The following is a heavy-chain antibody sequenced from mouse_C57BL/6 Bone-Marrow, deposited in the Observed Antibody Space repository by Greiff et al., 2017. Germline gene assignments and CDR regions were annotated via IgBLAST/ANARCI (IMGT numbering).Heavy chain of an antibody. Sequence: QVQLQQPGAELVKPGASVKMSCKASGYTFTSYWITWVKQRPGQGLEWIGDIYPGSGSTNYNEKFKSKATLTVDTSSSTAYMQLSSLTSEDSSVYYCARSGYYGYDGAYWGQGPLVTVSA. J-gene: IGHJ3*01. V-gene: IGHV1-55*01. CDR1: GYTFTSYW. D-gene: IGHD2-2*01. CDR2: IYPGSGST. CDR3: ARSGYYGYDGAY.